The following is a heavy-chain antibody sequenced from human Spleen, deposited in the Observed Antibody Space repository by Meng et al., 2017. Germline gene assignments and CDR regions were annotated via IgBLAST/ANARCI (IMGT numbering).Heavy chain of an antibody. V-gene: IGHV4-38-2*01. D-gene: IGHD6-19*01. CDR2: IYYSGST. CDR3: ARSLRLPIAVATDAFDI. CDR1: GYSITGSYN. J-gene: IGHJ3*02. Sequence: SETLSLTCAVSGYSITGSYNWGWIRQPPGKGLEWIGSIYYSGSTYYNPSLKSRVTISVDTSKNQFSLKLSSVTAADTAVYYCARSLRLPIAVATDAFDIWGQGTMVTVSS.